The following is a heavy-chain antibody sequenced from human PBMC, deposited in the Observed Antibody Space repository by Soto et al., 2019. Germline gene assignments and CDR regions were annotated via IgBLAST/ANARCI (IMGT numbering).Heavy chain of an antibody. CDR1: RGNLSSYA. J-gene: IGHJ4*03. Sequence: SVKVSCKASRGNLSSYALSWLRPAPGHVLEWMGGIIPLFGTANYAQKFQGRVTITADQSTSTASLELSSLSSEDTGVYSCARTPETAMAVGYFDYWG. CDR3: ARTPETAMAVGYFDY. V-gene: IGHV1-69*13. CDR2: IIPLFGTA.